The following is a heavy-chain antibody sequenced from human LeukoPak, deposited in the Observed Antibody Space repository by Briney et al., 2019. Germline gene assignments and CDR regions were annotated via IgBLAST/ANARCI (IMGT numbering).Heavy chain of an antibody. CDR3: ARLGDCSGGSCYSSAVYFDY. CDR1: GGSISSSSYY. V-gene: IGHV4-39*01. J-gene: IGHJ4*02. CDR2: IYYSGTT. D-gene: IGHD2-15*01. Sequence: SETLSLACTVSGGSISSSSYYWGWIRQPPGKGLEWIGSIYYSGTTYYNPSLKSRVTISVDTSKNQFSLKLSSVTAADTAVYHCARLGDCSGGSCYSSAVYFDYWGQGTLVTVSS.